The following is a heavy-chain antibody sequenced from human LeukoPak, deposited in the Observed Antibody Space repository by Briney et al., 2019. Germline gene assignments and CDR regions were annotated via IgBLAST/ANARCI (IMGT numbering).Heavy chain of an antibody. CDR3: APRGIAAY. J-gene: IGHJ4*02. Sequence: GGSLRLSCAASGFTFSNYGMTWVRQAPGQGLEWVSVINYRSSDITYYADSVKGRFTISRDNSKNTAYLEMNNLRVEDTAVYYCAPRGIAAYWGQGTLVTVSS. CDR1: GFTFSNYG. V-gene: IGHV3-23*01. D-gene: IGHD6-25*01. CDR2: INYRSSDIT.